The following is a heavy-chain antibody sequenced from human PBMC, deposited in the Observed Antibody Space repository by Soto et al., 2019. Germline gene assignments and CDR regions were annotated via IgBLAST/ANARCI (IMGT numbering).Heavy chain of an antibody. Sequence: VSVKVSCKASGYTFTGYYMHWVRQAPGQGLEWMGWINPNSGGTNYAQKFQGWVTMTRDTSISTVYMELSRLRSDDTAVYYCARGNFWYYGSGSYYYFDYWGQGTLVTVSS. D-gene: IGHD3-10*01. CDR3: ARGNFWYYGSGSYYYFDY. V-gene: IGHV1-2*04. J-gene: IGHJ4*02. CDR2: INPNSGGT. CDR1: GYTFTGYY.